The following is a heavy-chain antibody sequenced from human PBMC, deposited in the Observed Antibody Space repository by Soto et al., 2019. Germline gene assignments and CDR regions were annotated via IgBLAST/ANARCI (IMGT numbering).Heavy chain of an antibody. CDR2: ISGSGGST. J-gene: IGHJ4*02. CDR1: GVTFSSYA. CDR3: AKSPLAVAGPFDY. D-gene: IGHD6-19*01. Sequence: PXGSLRLSCAASGVTFSSYAMSWVRQAPGKGLEWVSAISGSGGSTYYADSVKGRFTISRDNSKNTLYLQMNSLRAEDTAVYYCAKSPLAVAGPFDYWGQGTLVTVSS. V-gene: IGHV3-23*01.